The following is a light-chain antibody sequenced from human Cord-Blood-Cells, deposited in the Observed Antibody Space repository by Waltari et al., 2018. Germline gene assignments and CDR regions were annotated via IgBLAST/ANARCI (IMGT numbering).Light chain of an antibody. J-gene: IGKJ4*01. V-gene: IGKV3-11*01. CDR1: QRVSSY. CDR3: QQRSNWPLT. CDR2: DAS. Sequence: EIVLTQSPATLSSSPGERATLSCRASQRVSSYLAWYPQQPGQAPRLLLYDASNRATGIPARFSGSGSGTDFTLTISSREPEEFAVYYCQQRSNWPLTFGGGTKVEIE.